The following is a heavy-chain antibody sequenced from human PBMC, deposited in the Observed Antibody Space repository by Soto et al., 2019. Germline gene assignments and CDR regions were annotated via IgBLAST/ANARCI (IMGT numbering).Heavy chain of an antibody. D-gene: IGHD3-16*01. V-gene: IGHV4-59*08. CDR3: ARRWGTTFDY. J-gene: IGHJ4*02. Sequence: PSETLSLTCTVSGGSISNYYWSWIRQPPGKGLEWIGYIYYSGSTNYNPSLKSRVTISVDTSKNQFSLKLSSVTAADTAVYYCARRWGTTFDYWGQGTLVTV. CDR1: GGSISNYY. CDR2: IYYSGST.